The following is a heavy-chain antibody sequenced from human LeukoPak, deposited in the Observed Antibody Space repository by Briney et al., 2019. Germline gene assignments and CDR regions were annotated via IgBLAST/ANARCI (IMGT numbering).Heavy chain of an antibody. CDR1: GGSFSGYY. Sequence: SETLSLTCAVYGGSFSGYYWSWIRQPPGKGLEWIGEINHSGSTNYNPSLKSRVTISVDTSKNQFSLKLSSVTAADTAVYYCARDWIAVAVAEYFQHWGQGTLVTVSS. CDR2: INHSGST. CDR3: ARDWIAVAVAEYFQH. D-gene: IGHD6-19*01. V-gene: IGHV4-34*01. J-gene: IGHJ1*01.